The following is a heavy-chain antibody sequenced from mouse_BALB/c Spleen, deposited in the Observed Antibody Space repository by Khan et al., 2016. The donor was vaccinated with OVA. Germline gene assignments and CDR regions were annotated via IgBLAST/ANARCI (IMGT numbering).Heavy chain of an antibody. CDR2: INTETGEP. CDR1: GYTFTDYS. Sequence: QIQLVQSGPELKKPGETGKISCKASGYTFTDYSMHWVNQAPGKGLKWMAWINTETGEPTYADEFKGRFAFSRETPASTPYLQINNLKNEDTATYCCARDRYDYFDYWGAGTTLTVSS. CDR3: ARDRYDYFDY. D-gene: IGHD2-14*01. V-gene: IGHV9-2-1*01. J-gene: IGHJ2*01.